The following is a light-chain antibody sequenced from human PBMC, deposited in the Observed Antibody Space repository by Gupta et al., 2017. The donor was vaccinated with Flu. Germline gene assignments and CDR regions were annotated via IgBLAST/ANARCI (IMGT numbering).Light chain of an antibody. CDR1: QTIRASF. Sequence: IVLTQSSVTLSLSPGERATLSCRASQTIRASFLAWYQQKPGQAPRLLIYAASSRATGIPGRFSASGSGTDFTLTISRLEPEDFAVYYCQQYGSSPYTFSQGTKLEIK. J-gene: IGKJ2*01. V-gene: IGKV3-20*01. CDR3: QQYGSSPYT. CDR2: AAS.